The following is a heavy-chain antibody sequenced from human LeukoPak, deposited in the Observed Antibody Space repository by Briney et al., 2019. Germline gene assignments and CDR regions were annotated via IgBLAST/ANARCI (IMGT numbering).Heavy chain of an antibody. CDR1: GGSISSSNYY. CDR2: IYYSGST. CDR3: ARASITMVRGVIITPSFDH. V-gene: IGHV4-39*07. D-gene: IGHD3-10*01. J-gene: IGHJ5*02. Sequence: PSETLSLTCTVSGGSISSSNYYWGWIRQPPGKGLEWVGSIYYSGSTYYNPSLKSRVTISVDTSKNQFSLKRSSVTAADTAVYYCARASITMVRGVIITPSFDHWGQGTLVTVSS.